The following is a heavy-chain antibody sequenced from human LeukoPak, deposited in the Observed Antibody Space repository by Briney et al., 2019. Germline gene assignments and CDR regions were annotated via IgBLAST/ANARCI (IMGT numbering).Heavy chain of an antibody. CDR1: GGSISSGGYS. J-gene: IGHJ5*02. Sequence: PSETLSLTCAVSGGSISSGGYSWSWIRQPPGKGLERIGYIYYSGSTYYNPSLKSRVTISVDTSKNQFSLKLSSVTAADTAVYYCARVKQGDVWGSYRLNWFDPWGQGTLVIVSS. V-gene: IGHV4-30-4*07. CDR3: ARVKQGDVWGSYRLNWFDP. D-gene: IGHD3-16*02. CDR2: IYYSGST.